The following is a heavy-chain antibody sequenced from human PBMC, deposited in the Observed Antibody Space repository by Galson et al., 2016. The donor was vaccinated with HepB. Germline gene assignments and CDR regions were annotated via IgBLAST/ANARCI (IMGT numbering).Heavy chain of an antibody. CDR1: GFKFDDYG. J-gene: IGHJ4*02. CDR2: INWNGGST. D-gene: IGHD3-9*01. Sequence: SLRLSCAASGFKFDDYGMSWVRQAPGKGLEWVSGINWNGGSTGYVDSVKGRFTISRDNAKSSLYLQMNSLRAEDTALYYCARATPYYDILTGYYNYYFDDWGQGTLVTVSS. CDR3: ARATPYYDILTGYYNYYFDD. V-gene: IGHV3-20*04.